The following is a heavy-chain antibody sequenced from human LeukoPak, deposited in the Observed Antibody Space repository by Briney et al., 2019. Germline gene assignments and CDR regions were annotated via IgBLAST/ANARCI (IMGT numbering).Heavy chain of an antibody. CDR2: IKQDGSEK. CDR3: ARGLNYYDSSGYYPFDY. CDR1: GFTFSSYW. D-gene: IGHD3-22*01. V-gene: IGHV3-7*01. J-gene: IGHJ4*02. Sequence: GGSLRLSCAASGFTFSSYWMSWVRQAPGKGLEWVANIKQDGSEKYYVDSVKGRFTISRDNAKNSLYLQMNSLRAEDTAVYYCARGLNYYDSSGYYPFDYWGQGTLVTVSS.